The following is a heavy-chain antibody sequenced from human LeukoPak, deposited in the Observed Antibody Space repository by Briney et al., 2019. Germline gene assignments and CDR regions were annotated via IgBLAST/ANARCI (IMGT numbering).Heavy chain of an antibody. CDR3: VRATRVADY. CDR2: IKPDGSEK. Sequence: GGSLRLSCAASGFTLSSYWMSWVRQAPGKGREWVADIKPDGSEKAYVDFVKGRFTMSRDNAKNSLYLQMNSLRDEDTAVYYCVRATRVADYWGQGTLVTVSS. D-gene: IGHD3-3*01. CDR1: GFTLSSYW. V-gene: IGHV3-7*04. J-gene: IGHJ4*02.